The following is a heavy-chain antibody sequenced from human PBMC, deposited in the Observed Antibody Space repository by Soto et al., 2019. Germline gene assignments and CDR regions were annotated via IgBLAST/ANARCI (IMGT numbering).Heavy chain of an antibody. CDR1: GGSISSYY. CDR2: IYYSGST. D-gene: IGHD3-16*02. CDR3: ARSRQLFPPFRGVIVPRFDYWGQGTLVTVSSGKGVFWGAPETVAFDI. Sequence: PSETLSLTCTVSGGSISSYYWSWIRQPPGKGLEWIGYIYYSGSTNYNPSLKSRVTISVDTSKNQFSLKLSSVTAADTAVYYCARSRQLFPPFRGVIVPRFDYWGQGTLVTVSSGKGVFWGAPETVAFDIWGQGTMVTVSS. J-gene: IGHJ3*02. V-gene: IGHV4-59*08.